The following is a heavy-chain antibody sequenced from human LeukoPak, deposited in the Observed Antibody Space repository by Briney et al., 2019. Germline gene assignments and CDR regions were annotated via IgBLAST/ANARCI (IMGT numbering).Heavy chain of an antibody. V-gene: IGHV1-46*01. J-gene: IGHJ3*02. CDR1: GYTFTSYF. CDR3: ARGDHVRIYAESAFDI. Sequence: GASVKVSCKSSGYTFTSYFMHCVRQGPGQGLEWMGLINPSGGSTNYAQKFQGRVTMTRDTSTSTVYMELSRLRSEDTAVYYCARGDHVRIYAESAFDIWGQGTKVTVSS. D-gene: IGHD3-3*01. CDR2: INPSGGST.